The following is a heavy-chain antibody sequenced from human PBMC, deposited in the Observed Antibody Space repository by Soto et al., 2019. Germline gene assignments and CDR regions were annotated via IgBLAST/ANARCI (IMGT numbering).Heavy chain of an antibody. Sequence: ASVNVSCKASGYTFTSYDINWLRQASGQGLEWMGWMNPNSGNTGYAQKFQGRVTMTRNTSISTAYMELSSLRSEDTAVYYCARGSYYYYMDVWGKGTTVTVSS. CDR2: MNPNSGNT. V-gene: IGHV1-8*01. J-gene: IGHJ6*03. CDR1: GYTFTSYD. CDR3: ARGSYYYYMDV.